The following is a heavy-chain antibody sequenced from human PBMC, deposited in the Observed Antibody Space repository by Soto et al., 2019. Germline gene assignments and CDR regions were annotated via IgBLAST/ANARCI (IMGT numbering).Heavy chain of an antibody. D-gene: IGHD2-15*01. Sequence: GGSLRLSCAASGFNLSKFDMHWVRQAPGKGLEWVAVISYDGAKRYYPDSVKGRFTISRDNSKNTLYLQMNSLRPEDSAVYYCAREGAVVAAIGHYYYGMDVWGQGTAATV. CDR2: ISYDGAKR. CDR1: GFNLSKFD. V-gene: IGHV3-30-3*01. J-gene: IGHJ6*02. CDR3: AREGAVVAAIGHYYYGMDV.